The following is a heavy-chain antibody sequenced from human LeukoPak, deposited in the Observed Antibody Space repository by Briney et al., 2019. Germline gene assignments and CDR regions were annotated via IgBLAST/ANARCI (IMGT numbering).Heavy chain of an antibody. CDR2: IIPMSDTA. Sequence: SVKVSCKISGGIYRITSITWVRQAPGQGLEWMGGIIPMSDTANYTQNFQGRVTITKDESTSTAYMELSSLIPDDTALYYCATYGGNTAEYFQHWGQGTLVTVSS. CDR1: GGIYRITS. CDR3: ATYGGNTAEYFQH. D-gene: IGHD4-23*01. J-gene: IGHJ1*01. V-gene: IGHV1-69*05.